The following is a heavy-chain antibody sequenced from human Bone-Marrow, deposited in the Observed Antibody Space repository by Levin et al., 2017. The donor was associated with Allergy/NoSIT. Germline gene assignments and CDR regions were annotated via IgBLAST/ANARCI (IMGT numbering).Heavy chain of an antibody. CDR3: ARGDIKILGRTRDSLSYFDS. D-gene: IGHD2-15*01. CDR2: IYYTGTT. Sequence: SQTLSLTCSVTGDSITSGGRYWSWIRQHPGKGLEWMAYIYYTGTTFHSQSLRSRLTISRDTSANAFSFSLRSVTAADTAIYYCARGDIKILGRTRDSLSYFDSWGQGVLVTVSS. J-gene: IGHJ4*02. CDR1: GDSITSGGRY. V-gene: IGHV4-31*03.